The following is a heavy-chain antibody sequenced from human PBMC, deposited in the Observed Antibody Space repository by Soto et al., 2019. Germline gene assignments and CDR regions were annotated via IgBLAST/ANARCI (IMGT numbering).Heavy chain of an antibody. CDR3: ARGWGYDSNDYYYAY. D-gene: IGHD3-22*01. V-gene: IGHV1-69*01. Sequence: QVQLVQSGAEVRKPGSSVKVSCKASGGTFSRHAISWVRQAPAQGLEWMGGIIPIFGTANHAQKFQGRVKTIADESTSTVYMELSSLRSEDTAMYYCARGWGYDSNDYYYAYWGQGTLVIVSS. CDR1: GGTFSRHA. CDR2: IIPIFGTA. J-gene: IGHJ4*02.